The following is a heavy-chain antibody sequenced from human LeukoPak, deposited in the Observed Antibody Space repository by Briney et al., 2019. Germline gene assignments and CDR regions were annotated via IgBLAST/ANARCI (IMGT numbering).Heavy chain of an antibody. CDR3: AKETYGYAFDY. Sequence: GGSLPLSCAASGFPFSSYGMHWVRPAPGKGLEWVPFIRYDGSNKFNTASVKGRLTISRDNSKHTLYLQMDSLRAEDTAVYYCAKETYGYAFDYWGQGTLVTVSS. D-gene: IGHD5-12*01. CDR2: IRYDGSNK. V-gene: IGHV3-30*02. J-gene: IGHJ4*02. CDR1: GFPFSSYG.